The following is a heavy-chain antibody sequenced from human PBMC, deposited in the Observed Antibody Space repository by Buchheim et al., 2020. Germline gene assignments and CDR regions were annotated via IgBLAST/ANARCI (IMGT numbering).Heavy chain of an antibody. V-gene: IGHV4-59*01. CDR1: GASISSYY. J-gene: IGHJ4*02. Sequence: QVQLQESGPGLVKPSETLPLTCTVSGASISSYYWSWIRQPPGKGLEWIGYIYYSGSTNYNPPLKSRATISVDTSKNQFSLKLSSVTAADTAVYYCARGSPFDYWGQGTL. CDR2: IYYSGST. CDR3: ARGSPFDY.